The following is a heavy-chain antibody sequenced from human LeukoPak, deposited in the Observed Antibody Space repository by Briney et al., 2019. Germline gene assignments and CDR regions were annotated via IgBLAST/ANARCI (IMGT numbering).Heavy chain of an antibody. CDR3: ARNYYDSSGYYPGLDY. V-gene: IGHV4-59*01. CDR2: IYYSGST. D-gene: IGHD3-22*01. J-gene: IGHJ4*02. Sequence: SETLSLTCTVSGGSISSYYWSWIWQPPGKGLEWIGYIYYSGSTNYNPSLKSRVTISVDTSKNQFSLKLSSVTAADTDVYYCARNYYDSSGYYPGLDYWGQGTLVTVSS. CDR1: GGSISSYY.